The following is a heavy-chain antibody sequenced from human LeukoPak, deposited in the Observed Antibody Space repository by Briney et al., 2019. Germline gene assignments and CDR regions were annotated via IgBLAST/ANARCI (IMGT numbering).Heavy chain of an antibody. V-gene: IGHV4-34*01. J-gene: IGHJ5*02. Sequence: SETLSLTCGVSGGSLSGYYWSWIRQSPGKGLEWIGEINESGSTDYNPSLMSRVSISLDTSKNQFSLNLSSVTAADTAVYYCARGWGYSYGYPWFDPWGQGTLVTVSS. CDR1: GGSLSGYY. D-gene: IGHD5-18*01. CDR2: INESGST. CDR3: ARGWGYSYGYPWFDP.